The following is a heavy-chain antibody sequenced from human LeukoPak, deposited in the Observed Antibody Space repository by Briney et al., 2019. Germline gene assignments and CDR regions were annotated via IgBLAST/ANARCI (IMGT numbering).Heavy chain of an antibody. CDR3: ARGGSGYEYDWFDP. J-gene: IGHJ5*02. CDR1: GGSISSYY. D-gene: IGHD5-12*01. Sequence: PSETLSLTCTVSGGSISSYYWSWIRQPPGKGLEWIGYIYYSGSTNYSPSLKSRVTISVDTSKNQFSLKLSSVTAADTAVYYCARGGSGYEYDWFDPWGQGTLVTVSS. CDR2: IYYSGST. V-gene: IGHV4-59*01.